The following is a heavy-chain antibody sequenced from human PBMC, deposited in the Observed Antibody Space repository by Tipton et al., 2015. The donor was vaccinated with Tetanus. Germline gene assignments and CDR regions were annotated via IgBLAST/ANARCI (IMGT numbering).Heavy chain of an antibody. CDR2: INHSGNT. CDR3: ARADYNLSRKGPFDS. D-gene: IGHD3-10*01. J-gene: IGHJ4*02. V-gene: IGHV4-34*01. Sequence: TLSLTCAVYGASFSDYYWSWIRQAPGKGLEWIGEINHSGNTNHNPSLKSRVTLSVDTSKNQFSLKLNSVTAADTAVYYCARADYNLSRKGPFDSWGQGTLVLVS. CDR1: GASFSDYY.